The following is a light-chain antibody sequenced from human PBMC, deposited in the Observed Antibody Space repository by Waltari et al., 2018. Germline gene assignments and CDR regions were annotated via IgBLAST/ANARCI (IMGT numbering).Light chain of an antibody. Sequence: SYELTQPPSVSVSPGQTARITCSGDALPKQYAYWYQQKPGQAPVLVIYKDSERPSGIPERFAGSSSGTTVTLTISGVQGEDEADYYCQSADSSGTYRVFGGGTKLTVL. CDR2: KDS. CDR1: ALPKQY. J-gene: IGLJ3*02. CDR3: QSADSSGTYRV. V-gene: IGLV3-25*03.